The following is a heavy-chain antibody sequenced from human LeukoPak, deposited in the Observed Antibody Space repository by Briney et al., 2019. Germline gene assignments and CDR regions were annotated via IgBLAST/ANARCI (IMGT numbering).Heavy chain of an antibody. D-gene: IGHD6-19*01. Sequence: GGSLRLSCAASGFTFSIYMMSWVRQAPGKGLEWVSSIRVYYADSVKGRFTISRDNAKNSLYLQMNSLRAEDTAVYYCASFSSGWSESFDYWGQGILVTVSS. CDR3: ASFSSGWSESFDY. CDR1: GFTFSIYM. CDR2: IRV. V-gene: IGHV3-21*01. J-gene: IGHJ4*02.